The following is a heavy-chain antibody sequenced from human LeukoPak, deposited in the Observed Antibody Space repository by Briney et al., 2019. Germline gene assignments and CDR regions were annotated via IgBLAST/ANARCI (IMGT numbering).Heavy chain of an antibody. CDR3: ARDWGWIRGLYYYDSSGFRHPIYYFDY. Sequence: ASVKVSCKASGYTFTGYYMHWVRQAPGQGLEWMGWINPNSGGTNYAQKFQGRVTMTRDTSISTAYMELSRLRSGDTAVYYCARDWGWIRGLYYYDSSGFRHPIYYFDYWGQGTLVTVSS. D-gene: IGHD3-22*01. CDR1: GYTFTGYY. V-gene: IGHV1-2*02. J-gene: IGHJ4*02. CDR2: INPNSGGT.